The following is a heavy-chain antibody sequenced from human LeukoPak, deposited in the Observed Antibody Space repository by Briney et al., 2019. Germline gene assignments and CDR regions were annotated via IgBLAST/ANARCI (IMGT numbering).Heavy chain of an antibody. CDR3: ARSPDYGGLEAFDI. CDR1: GGSISSGGYY. J-gene: IGHJ3*02. Sequence: SETLSPTCTVSGGSISSGGYYWSWIRQHPGKGLEWIGYIYYSGSTYYNPSLKSRVTISVDTSKNQFSLKLSSVTAADTAVYYCARSPDYGGLEAFDIWGQGTMVTVSS. D-gene: IGHD4-23*01. V-gene: IGHV4-31*03. CDR2: IYYSGST.